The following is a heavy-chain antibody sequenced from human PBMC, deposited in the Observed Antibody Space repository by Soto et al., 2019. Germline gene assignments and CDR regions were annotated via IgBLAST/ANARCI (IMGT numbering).Heavy chain of an antibody. CDR3: AAPLRSDAFDI. CDR1: GFTFTSSA. V-gene: IGHV1-58*01. J-gene: IGHJ3*02. CDR2: IVVGSGNT. Sequence: GASVKVSCKASGFTFTSSAVQWVRQARGQRLEWIGWIVVGSGNTNYAQKFQERVTITRDMSTSTAYMEPSSLRSEDTAVYYCAAPLRSDAFDIWGQGTMVTVSS. D-gene: IGHD3-3*01.